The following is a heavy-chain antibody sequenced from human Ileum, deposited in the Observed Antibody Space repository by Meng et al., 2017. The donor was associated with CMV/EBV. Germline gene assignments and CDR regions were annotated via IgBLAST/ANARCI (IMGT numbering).Heavy chain of an antibody. CDR1: GYTFIGYY. D-gene: IGHD1-26*01. Sequence: ASVKVSCKTSGYTFIGYYIHWVREAPGQGLEWMGYVNSDTGATYYQQNFQGRVTMARDTSITTAYMELSGLTSDDTTIYYCARDDGHSATNAFDVWGQGTMVTVSS. J-gene: IGHJ3*01. V-gene: IGHV1-2*02. CDR2: VNSDTGAT. CDR3: ARDDGHSATNAFDV.